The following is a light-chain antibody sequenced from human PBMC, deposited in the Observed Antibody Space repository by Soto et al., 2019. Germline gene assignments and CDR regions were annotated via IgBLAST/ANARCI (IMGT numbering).Light chain of an antibody. CDR2: AGF. Sequence: AIQMTQAPPSLAASVGDRVTITCWASQDISNNLAWYQHKPGKAPNLLIYAGFSLRSGVPSRFGGSKSGRDFTLTISGLQPEDVGTYYCLQDYVSPWTFGRGTKVEIK. CDR1: QDISNN. V-gene: IGKV1-6*01. J-gene: IGKJ1*01. CDR3: LQDYVSPWT.